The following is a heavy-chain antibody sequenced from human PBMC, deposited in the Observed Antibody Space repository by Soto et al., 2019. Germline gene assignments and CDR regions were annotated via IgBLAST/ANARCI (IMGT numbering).Heavy chain of an antibody. J-gene: IGHJ4*02. V-gene: IGHV4-31*03. CDR1: GGSISSGGYY. CDR2: IYYSGST. Sequence: SETLSLTCTVSGGSISSGGYYWSWIRQHPGKGLEWIGYIYYSGSTYYNPSLKSRVTISVDTSKNQFSLKLSSVTAADTAVYYCARDHGDSSGYFAHYFDYWGQGTLVTVSS. D-gene: IGHD3-22*01. CDR3: ARDHGDSSGYFAHYFDY.